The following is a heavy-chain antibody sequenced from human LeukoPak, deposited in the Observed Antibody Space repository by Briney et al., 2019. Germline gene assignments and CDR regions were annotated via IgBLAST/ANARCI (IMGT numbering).Heavy chain of an antibody. CDR2: IYSGDST. Sequence: PGGSLRLSCAASGFTVSSSYMSWVRQAPGKGLEWVSVIYSGDSTYYADSVKGRFTISRDNSENTLYLQMSSLRAEDTAVYYCARLVRGGNWFDPWGQGTLVTVSS. V-gene: IGHV3-53*01. D-gene: IGHD3-10*01. CDR1: GFTVSSSY. CDR3: ARLVRGGNWFDP. J-gene: IGHJ5*02.